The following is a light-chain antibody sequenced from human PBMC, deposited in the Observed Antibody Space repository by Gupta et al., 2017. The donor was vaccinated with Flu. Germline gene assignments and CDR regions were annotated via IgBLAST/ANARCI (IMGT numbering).Light chain of an antibody. CDR2: KNN. CDR3: TAWDDSLSGYV. J-gene: IGLJ1*01. V-gene: IGLV1-47*01. CDR1: SSNIGSDY. Sequence: RVTISCSASSSNIGSDYVHWYQQLPGTAPNLLIYKNNQRPSGVPDRFSGSKSGTSASIAISGLRAEDEADYYCTAWDDSLSGYVFGAGTKITVL.